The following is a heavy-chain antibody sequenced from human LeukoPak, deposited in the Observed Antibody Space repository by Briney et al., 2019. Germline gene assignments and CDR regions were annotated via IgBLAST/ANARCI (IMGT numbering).Heavy chain of an antibody. Sequence: GGSLRLSCAASKFTFSSYGMHWVRQAPGKGLEWVAFIRYDGSSKYYADSVKGRFTISRDNSKNTLYLQMNSLRAEDTAVYYCAKGWGSGNRSYYYYYMDVWGKGTTVTVSS. D-gene: IGHD3-10*01. CDR3: AKGWGSGNRSYYYYYMDV. V-gene: IGHV3-30*02. J-gene: IGHJ6*03. CDR2: IRYDGSSK. CDR1: KFTFSSYG.